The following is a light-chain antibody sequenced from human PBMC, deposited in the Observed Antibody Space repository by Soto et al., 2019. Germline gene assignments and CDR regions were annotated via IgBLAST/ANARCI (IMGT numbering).Light chain of an antibody. CDR2: WAS. CDR3: QQYYSTPPT. V-gene: IGKV4-1*01. J-gene: IGKJ3*01. CDR1: QSVLYSSNNKNY. Sequence: DIVMTQSPDSLAVSLGESATINCKSSQSVLYSSNNKNYLAWYQQKPGQPPKLLIYWASTRESGVPDRFSGSGSGTDFTLTISSLQAEDGAVYYCQQYYSTPPTFGPGTKVDIK.